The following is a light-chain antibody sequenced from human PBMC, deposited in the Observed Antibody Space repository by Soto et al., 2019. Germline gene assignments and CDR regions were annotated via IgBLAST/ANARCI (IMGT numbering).Light chain of an antibody. CDR2: GAS. CDR3: HQYGSSPFT. CDR1: QSVSANY. V-gene: IGKV3-20*01. Sequence: EVVLTQSPATLSLSPGERATLSCRANQSVSANYLAWYQQKPGQAPRLLIYGASSRATAIPDRFSGSGSGTDFTITISRLEPEDFAVYYCHQYGSSPFTFGPGTKVDI. J-gene: IGKJ3*01.